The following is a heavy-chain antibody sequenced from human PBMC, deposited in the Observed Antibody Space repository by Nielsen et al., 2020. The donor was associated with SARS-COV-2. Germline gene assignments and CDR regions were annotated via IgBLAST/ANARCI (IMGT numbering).Heavy chain of an antibody. V-gene: IGHV4-34*01. CDR2: INHSGST. CDR3: ARGRIAVAGTGDNWFDP. Sequence: SETLSLTCAVYGGSFSGYYWSWIRQPPGKGLEWIGEINHSGSTNYNPSLKSRVTISVDTSKNQFSLKLSPVTAADTAVYYCARGRIAVAGTGDNWFDPWGQGTLVTVSS. D-gene: IGHD6-19*01. CDR1: GGSFSGYY. J-gene: IGHJ5*02.